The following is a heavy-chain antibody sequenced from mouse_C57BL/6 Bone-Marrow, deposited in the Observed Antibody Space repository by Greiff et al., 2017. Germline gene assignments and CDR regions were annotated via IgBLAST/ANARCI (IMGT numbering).Heavy chain of an antibody. D-gene: IGHD3-3*01. CDR1: GYTFTDYY. CDR3: ARFPRGY. CDR2: INPYNGGT. V-gene: IGHV1-19*01. J-gene: IGHJ2*01. Sequence: EVKLMESGPVLVKPGASVKMSCKASGYTFTDYYMNWVKQSHGKSLEWIGVINPYNGGTSYNQKFKGKATLTVDKSSSTAYMELNSLTSEDSAVYYCARFPRGYWGQGTTLTVSS.